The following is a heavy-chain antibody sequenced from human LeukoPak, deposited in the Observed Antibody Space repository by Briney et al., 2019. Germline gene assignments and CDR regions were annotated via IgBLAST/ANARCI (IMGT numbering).Heavy chain of an antibody. D-gene: IGHD5-18*01. J-gene: IGHJ5*02. Sequence: SQTLSLTCAVSGGSISSGGYSWSWIRQPPGKGLEWIGYIYHSGSTYYNPSLKSRVTIPVETSKHQFSLKPSPVTAAGTAVYYRARGPGPSSYGSASWGKGPLVTVS. CDR2: IYHSGST. V-gene: IGHV4-30-2*01. CDR3: ARGPGPSSYGSAS. CDR1: GGSISSGGYS.